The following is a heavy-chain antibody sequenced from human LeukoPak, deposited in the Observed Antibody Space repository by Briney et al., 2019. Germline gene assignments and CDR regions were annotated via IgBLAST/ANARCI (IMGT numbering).Heavy chain of an antibody. V-gene: IGHV3-23*01. CDR3: ADRGWYFDYFDY. J-gene: IGHJ4*02. CDR1: GFTFNSYA. CDR2: ISVSGGST. D-gene: IGHD6-19*01. Sequence: GGSLRLSCAASGFTFNSYAMSWVRQAPGKGLEWVSSISVSGGSTYYADSMKGRFTISRDNSKNTLYLQMNSLRAEDTAVYYCADRGWYFDYFDYWGQGTLVTVSS.